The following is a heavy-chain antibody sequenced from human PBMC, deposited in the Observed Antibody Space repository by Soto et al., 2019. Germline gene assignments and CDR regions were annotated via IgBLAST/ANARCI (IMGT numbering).Heavy chain of an antibody. Sequence: QVQLVESGGGVVQPGRSLRLSCAASGFTFSSYGMHWVRQAPGKGLEWVAVIWYDGSNKYYADSVKGRFTISRDNSKNTLYLQMYSLRAEDTAVYYCARDRGHYGSGSYYNDYGMDVWGQGTTVTVSS. V-gene: IGHV3-33*01. J-gene: IGHJ6*02. CDR1: GFTFSSYG. CDR3: ARDRGHYGSGSYYNDYGMDV. CDR2: IWYDGSNK. D-gene: IGHD3-10*01.